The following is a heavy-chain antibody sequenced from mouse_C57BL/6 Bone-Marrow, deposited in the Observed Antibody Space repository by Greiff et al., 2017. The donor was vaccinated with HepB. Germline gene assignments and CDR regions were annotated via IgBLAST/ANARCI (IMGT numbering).Heavy chain of an antibody. CDR2: IYPRSGNT. CDR3: ARNDYGGFAY. V-gene: IGHV1-81*01. J-gene: IGHJ3*01. D-gene: IGHD2-4*01. CDR1: GYTFTSYG. Sequence: QVQLQQSGAELVRPGASVKLSCKASGYTFTSYGISWVKQRTGQGLEWIGEIYPRSGNTYYNEKFKGKATLTADKSSSTAYMELRSLTSEDSAVYFCARNDYGGFAYWGQGTLVTVSA.